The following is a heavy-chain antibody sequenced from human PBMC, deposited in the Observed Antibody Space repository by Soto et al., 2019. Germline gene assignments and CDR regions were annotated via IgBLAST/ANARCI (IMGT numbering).Heavy chain of an antibody. Sequence: QVQLVQSGAEVKKPGASVKVSCKASGYTFTSYDINWVRQATGQGLEWMGWMNPNSGNTGYAQKFQGRVTITRNTSIRTAYMELSRLRSEDTAVYYCARDMLPHYTMVRGGTMAYWGQGTLVTVSS. CDR3: ARDMLPHYTMVRGGTMAY. CDR1: GYTFTSYD. CDR2: MNPNSGNT. D-gene: IGHD3-10*01. V-gene: IGHV1-8*01. J-gene: IGHJ4*02.